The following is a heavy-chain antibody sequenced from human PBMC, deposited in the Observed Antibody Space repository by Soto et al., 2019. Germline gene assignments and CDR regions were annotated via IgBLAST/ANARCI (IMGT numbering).Heavy chain of an antibody. CDR1: GGSISSGDYY. J-gene: IGHJ5*02. CDR3: ARVNLGYSYGPGGWFDP. CDR2: IYYSGST. Sequence: SETLSLTCTVSGGSISSGDYYWSWIRQPPGKGLEWIGYIYYSGSTYYNPSLKSRVTISVDTSKNQFSLKLSSVTAADTAVYYCARVNLGYSYGPGGWFDPWGQGTLVTAPQ. V-gene: IGHV4-30-4*01. D-gene: IGHD5-18*01.